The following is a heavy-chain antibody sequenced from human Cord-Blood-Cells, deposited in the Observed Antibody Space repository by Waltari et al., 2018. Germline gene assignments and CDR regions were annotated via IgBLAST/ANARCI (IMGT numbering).Heavy chain of an antibody. Sequence: QLQLQESGPGLVKPSETLSLTCSVPGGSISSSIYYWGWIRQPPGKGLEWIGSIYYSGSTYYNPSLKSRVTISVDTSKNQFSLKLSSVTAADTAVYYCARSIAVAGTYFQHWGQGTLVTVSS. CDR1: GGSISSSIYY. V-gene: IGHV4-39*07. CDR3: ARSIAVAGTYFQH. J-gene: IGHJ1*01. D-gene: IGHD6-19*01. CDR2: IYYSGST.